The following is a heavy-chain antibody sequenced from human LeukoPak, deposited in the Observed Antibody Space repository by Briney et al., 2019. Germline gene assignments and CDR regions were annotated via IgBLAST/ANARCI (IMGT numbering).Heavy chain of an antibody. D-gene: IGHD5-12*01. V-gene: IGHV3-30*02. CDR2: IPYDGSNK. Sequence: GGSLRLSCAASGFPFSNYDMHWVRQAPGKGLEWVSFIPYDGSNKYYADSVKGRFTISRDNSKNTLYLQMNSLRAEDTAVYYCAREMGGYPFDYWGQGTLVTVSS. CDR3: AREMGGYPFDY. CDR1: GFPFSNYD. J-gene: IGHJ4*02.